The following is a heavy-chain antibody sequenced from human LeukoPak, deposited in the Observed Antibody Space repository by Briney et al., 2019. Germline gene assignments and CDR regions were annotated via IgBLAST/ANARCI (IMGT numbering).Heavy chain of an antibody. V-gene: IGHV3-7*03. J-gene: IGHJ4*02. CDR1: GFTFSGFW. Sequence: GGSLRLSCAVSGFTFSGFWMSWSRQAPGKGLEWVASINSDGSEGYYADVVKGRFTISRDDSKNTLYLQMNSLRVEDTAVYYCARDLGRLDYWGQGTLVTVSS. CDR2: INSDGSEG. CDR3: ARDLGRLDY.